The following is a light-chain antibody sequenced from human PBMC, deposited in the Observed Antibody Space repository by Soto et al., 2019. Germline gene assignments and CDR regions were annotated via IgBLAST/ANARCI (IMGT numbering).Light chain of an antibody. V-gene: IGKV1-39*01. CDR1: QSISSY. Sequence: DIQMTQSPSSLSASVGDRVTITCRASQSISSYLNWYQQKPGKAPKLLIYAASSLQSGVPSRFSGSGSGTDFTLTINSLQPEDFATYYCQQSYSTPPWTFGQGTKVDI. CDR2: AAS. CDR3: QQSYSTPPWT. J-gene: IGKJ1*01.